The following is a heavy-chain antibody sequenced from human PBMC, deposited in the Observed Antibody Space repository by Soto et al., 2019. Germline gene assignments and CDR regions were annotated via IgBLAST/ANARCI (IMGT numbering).Heavy chain of an antibody. CDR2: ISTYKGNT. J-gene: IGHJ4*02. CDR1: GYTFTSYG. V-gene: IGHV1-18*01. CDR3: APRSPAFDY. Sequence: QVQLVQSGPEVKKPGASVKVSCKTSGYTFTSYGIAWVRQAPGQGLEWMGWISTYKGNTNYAQKFQGRVTMTTDTSASTGYMERRSLRSDDTAVYYCAPRSPAFDYWGQGTLGTVSS.